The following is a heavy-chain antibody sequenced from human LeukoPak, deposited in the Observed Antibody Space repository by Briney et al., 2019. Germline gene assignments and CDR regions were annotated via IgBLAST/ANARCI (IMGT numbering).Heavy chain of an antibody. J-gene: IGHJ5*02. CDR2: ISAYNGNT. V-gene: IGHV1-18*01. D-gene: IGHD3-9*01. CDR1: GYTFTSYG. Sequence: ASVKVSCKASGYTFTSYGISWVRQAPGQGLEWMEWISAYNGNTNYAQKLQGRVTMTTDTSTSTAYMELRSLRSDDTAVYYCARAYYDILTGLNWFDPWGQGTLVTVSS. CDR3: ARAYYDILTGLNWFDP.